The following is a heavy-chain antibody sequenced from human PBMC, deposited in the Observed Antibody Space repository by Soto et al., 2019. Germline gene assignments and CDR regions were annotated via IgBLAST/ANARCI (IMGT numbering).Heavy chain of an antibody. V-gene: IGHV1-69*02. CDR2: IIPILGIA. CDR1: GGTFSSYT. D-gene: IGHD2-15*01. CDR3: ARVGRYCSGGSCYSYFDY. Sequence: SVKVSCKASGGTFSSYTISWVRQAPGQGLEWMGRIIPILGIANYAQKFQGRVTITADKSTSTAYMELSSLGSEDTAVYYCARVGRYCSGGSCYSYFDYWGQGTLVTVSS. J-gene: IGHJ4*02.